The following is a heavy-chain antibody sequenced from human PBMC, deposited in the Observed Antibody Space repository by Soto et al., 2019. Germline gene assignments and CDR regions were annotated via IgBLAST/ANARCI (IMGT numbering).Heavy chain of an antibody. CDR2: ISGGGDRT. Sequence: EVQLLESGGGLVQPGGSLRLSCVGSGFTFINYAMNWVRQTPGKGLEWVSGISGGGDRTFDADSVKGRFTISRDNSKNTANLQMNSLRADDTAVYYCARKVLGSTSRPDWWYFDLWGRGTLVTVPS. J-gene: IGHJ2*01. D-gene: IGHD2-2*01. V-gene: IGHV3-23*01. CDR1: GFTFINYA. CDR3: ARKVLGSTSRPDWWYFDL.